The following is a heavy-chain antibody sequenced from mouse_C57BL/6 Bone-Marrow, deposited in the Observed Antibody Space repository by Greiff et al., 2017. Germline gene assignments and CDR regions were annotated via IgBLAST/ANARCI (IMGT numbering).Heavy chain of an antibody. J-gene: IGHJ3*01. CDR1: GYTFTDYC. V-gene: IGHV1-62-3*01. D-gene: IGHD3-2*02. Sequence: VQLQQPGAELVKPGASVKLSCKASGYTFTDYCMHWVKQSPGRGLEWIGGIDPNNGGTKYNEKLKGKATLTVDKSSSTAYMQLSSLTSEDSAVYYCATSYSSVDWFAYWGQGTLVTVAA. CDR2: IDPNNGGT. CDR3: ATSYSSVDWFAY.